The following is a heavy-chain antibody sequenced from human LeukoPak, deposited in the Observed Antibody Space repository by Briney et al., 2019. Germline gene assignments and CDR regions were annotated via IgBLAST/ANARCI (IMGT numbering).Heavy chain of an antibody. D-gene: IGHD6-13*01. Sequence: GSLRLSCAASGFPFISYSMNGVRQAPGKGLEGVSFISSSSSYIYYADSVKGRFTISRDNAKNSLYLQMNSLRAEDTAVYYCARASTAAGPPWGQGTLVTVSS. CDR1: GFPFISYS. J-gene: IGHJ5*02. V-gene: IGHV3-21*01. CDR2: ISSSSSYI. CDR3: ARASTAAGPP.